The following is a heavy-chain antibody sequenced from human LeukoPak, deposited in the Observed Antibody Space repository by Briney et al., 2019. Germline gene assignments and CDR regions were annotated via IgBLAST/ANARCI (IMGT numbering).Heavy chain of an antibody. CDR3: AIPGYSYGPPHRFYFDY. Sequence: GVSVKVSCKASGGTFSSYAISWVRQAPGQGLEWMGGIIPIFGTANYAQKFQGRVTITTDGSTSTAYMELSSLRSEDTAVYYCAIPGYSYGPPHRFYFDYWGQGTLVTVSS. J-gene: IGHJ4*02. D-gene: IGHD5-18*01. CDR2: IIPIFGTA. V-gene: IGHV1-69*05. CDR1: GGTFSSYA.